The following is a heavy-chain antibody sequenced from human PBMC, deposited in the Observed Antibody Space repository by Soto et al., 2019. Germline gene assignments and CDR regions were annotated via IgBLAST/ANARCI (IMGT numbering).Heavy chain of an antibody. V-gene: IGHV4-34*01. CDR2: INHSGST. Sequence: QVQLQQWGAGLLKPSETLSLTCAVYGGSFSGYYWSWIRQPPGKGLEWIGEINHSGSTNYNPSLKSRVTISVDTSKNQFSLKLSSVTAADTAVYYCARGRRYYYDSSGYWIYFDYWGQGTLVTVSS. D-gene: IGHD3-22*01. CDR3: ARGRRYYYDSSGYWIYFDY. J-gene: IGHJ4*02. CDR1: GGSFSGYY.